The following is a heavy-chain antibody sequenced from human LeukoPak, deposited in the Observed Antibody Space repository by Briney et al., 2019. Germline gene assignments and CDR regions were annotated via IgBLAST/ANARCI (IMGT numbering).Heavy chain of an antibody. Sequence: ASVKVSCKASGYTFTNYDINWVRQATGQGLEWMGWMNPNSGNTGYAQKFQGRVTMTRNTSISTAYMELSSLRSEDTAVYYCARIGLVVPAALSYYYYYGMDVWSQGTTVTVSS. D-gene: IGHD2-2*01. CDR2: MNPNSGNT. CDR3: ARIGLVVPAALSYYYYYGMDV. V-gene: IGHV1-8*01. CDR1: GYTFTNYD. J-gene: IGHJ6*02.